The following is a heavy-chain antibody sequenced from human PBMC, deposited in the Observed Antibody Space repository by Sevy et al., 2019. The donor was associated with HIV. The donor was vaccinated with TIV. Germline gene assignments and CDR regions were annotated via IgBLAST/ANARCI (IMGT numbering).Heavy chain of an antibody. CDR3: AKDPDYYDSSGYPGIDDY. D-gene: IGHD3-22*01. V-gene: IGHV3-23*01. Sequence: GGSLRISCAASGFTFSSYAMSWVRQAPGKGLEWVSAISGSGGSTYYADSVKGRFTISRDNSKNTLYLQMNSLRAEDTAVYYYAKDPDYYDSSGYPGIDDYWGQGTLVTVSS. CDR2: ISGSGGST. J-gene: IGHJ4*02. CDR1: GFTFSSYA.